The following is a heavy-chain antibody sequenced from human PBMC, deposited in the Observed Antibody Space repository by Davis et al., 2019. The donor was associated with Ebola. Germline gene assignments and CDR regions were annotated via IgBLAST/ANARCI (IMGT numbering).Heavy chain of an antibody. CDR2: TSHNERER. Sequence: GESLKISCVASGFTFSNHAMHWVRQAPGKGLEWVAVTSHNERERFYGESVQGRFTISRDNSENVLYLQMDSLRADDTAIYFCARALHDEVLNYWGQGTPVTVSS. J-gene: IGHJ4*02. V-gene: IGHV3-30*04. CDR3: ARALHDEVLNY. CDR1: GFTFSNHA. D-gene: IGHD3-9*01.